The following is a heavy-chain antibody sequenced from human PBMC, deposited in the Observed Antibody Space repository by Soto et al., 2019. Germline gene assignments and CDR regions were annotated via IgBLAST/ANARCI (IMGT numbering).Heavy chain of an antibody. V-gene: IGHV4-31*03. CDR1: GGSISSGGYY. Sequence: PSETLSLTCTVSGGSISSGGYYWSWIRQHPGKGLEWIGYIYYSGSTYYNPSLKSRVTISVDTSKNQFSLKLSSVTAADTAVYYCARGDSSSSGDYYYYGMDVWGQGTTVTVSS. J-gene: IGHJ6*02. CDR3: ARGDSSSSGDYYYYGMDV. CDR2: IYYSGST. D-gene: IGHD6-6*01.